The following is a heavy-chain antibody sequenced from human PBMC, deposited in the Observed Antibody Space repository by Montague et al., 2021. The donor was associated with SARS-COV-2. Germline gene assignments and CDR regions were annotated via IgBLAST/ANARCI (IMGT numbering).Heavy chain of an antibody. CDR2: INHSGST. CDR3: ARGARQGYGFRLGSFDS. CDR1: GGSFSGYY. D-gene: IGHD3-10*01. J-gene: IGHJ4*02. V-gene: IGHV4-34*01. Sequence: SETVSLTCAVYGGSFSGYYWNWIRQPPGKGLEWIGEINHSGSTNYNPSLKSRVTMSVDTSKNQFSLKLSSVTAADTAVYYCARGARQGYGFRLGSFDSWGQGTLVTVSS.